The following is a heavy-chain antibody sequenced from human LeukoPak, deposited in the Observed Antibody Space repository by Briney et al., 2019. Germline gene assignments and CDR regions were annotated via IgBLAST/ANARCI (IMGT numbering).Heavy chain of an antibody. CDR1: GFTFSSYS. CDR2: ISSSSSTI. CDR3: ARTHFVT. Sequence: AGGSLRLSYAGSGFTFSSYSMNWVRQAPGKGLEWVSYISSSSSTIYYADSVKGRFTISRDNAKNSLYPQMNSLRAEDTAVYYCARTHFVTWGQGTLVTVSS. V-gene: IGHV3-48*04. J-gene: IGHJ4*02. D-gene: IGHD2/OR15-2a*01.